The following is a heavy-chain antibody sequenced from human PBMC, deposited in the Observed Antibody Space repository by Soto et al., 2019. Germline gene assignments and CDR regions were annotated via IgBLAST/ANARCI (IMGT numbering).Heavy chain of an antibody. CDR3: ARGGYYYGSGSLANIDAFDI. CDR2: IIPIFGTA. J-gene: IGHJ3*02. D-gene: IGHD3-10*01. CDR1: GVTFSSYA. Sequence: EASAKVSCKASGVTFSSYASSWVRHATRQGLEWMGGIIPIFGTANYAQKFQGRVTITADESTSTAYMELSSLRSEDTAVYYCARGGYYYGSGSLANIDAFDIWGQGTMVTVSS. V-gene: IGHV1-69*13.